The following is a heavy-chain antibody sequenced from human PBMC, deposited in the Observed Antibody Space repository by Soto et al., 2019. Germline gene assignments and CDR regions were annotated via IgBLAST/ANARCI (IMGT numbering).Heavy chain of an antibody. CDR1: GFSISNYA. CDR3: AKDGIRKDDY. V-gene: IGHV3-23*01. CDR2: ISDSGTNT. Sequence: EVQLSESGGGFIQSGGSLRLSCAASGFSISNYAMSWVRQAPGRGLEWISSISDSGTNTFYADSVRGRFVISRDKSKNTVYFHMNNLRVEDTALYYCAKDGIRKDDYWGQGTLVTVSS. J-gene: IGHJ4*02.